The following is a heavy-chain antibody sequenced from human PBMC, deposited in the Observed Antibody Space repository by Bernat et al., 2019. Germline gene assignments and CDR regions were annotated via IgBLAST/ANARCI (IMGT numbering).Heavy chain of an antibody. V-gene: IGHV3-48*03. CDR2: ITSSGTNT. Sequence: EVQLVESGGGLVQPGGSLRLSCTASGFIFSSYEMNWVRQAPGKGLEWVSYITSSGTNTYYADSVKGRFTISRDNAKNSLYLQMNSLRGEDTAVYYCAREGSGWGNDAFDIWGQGTMVTVSS. D-gene: IGHD6-19*01. J-gene: IGHJ3*02. CDR1: GFIFSSYE. CDR3: AREGSGWGNDAFDI.